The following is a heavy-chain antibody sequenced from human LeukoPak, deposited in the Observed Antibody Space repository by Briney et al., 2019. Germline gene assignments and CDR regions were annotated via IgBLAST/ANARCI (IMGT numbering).Heavy chain of an antibody. CDR2: ISYDGSNK. V-gene: IGHV3-30*04. J-gene: IGHJ3*02. CDR1: GFTLSSYA. D-gene: IGHD2-2*01. Sequence: GGPLTLSCAASGFTLSSYAMHWLRQAPGKGLEWVAFISYDGSNKYYADSVKGRFTISRDNSKNTLYLKMNSLRAEDTAVYYCARQYCSSTSCYGDDAFDIWGQGTMVTVSS. CDR3: ARQYCSSTSCYGDDAFDI.